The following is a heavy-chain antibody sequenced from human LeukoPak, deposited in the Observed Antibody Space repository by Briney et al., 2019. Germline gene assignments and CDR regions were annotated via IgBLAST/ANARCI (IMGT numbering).Heavy chain of an antibody. V-gene: IGHV4-38-2*02. CDR2: IYNDGSN. D-gene: IGHD6-19*01. CDR1: GYSIKSGYY. J-gene: IGHJ4*02. CDR3: ARNPYVAVAGRHTFTVDL. Sequence: SETLCLTCTVPGYSIKSGYYWGWIRQTPGKGLEWIGNIYNDGSNYYNPSLTSRVTISMDKTKNQFSLMLTSVTAADTAMYYCARNPYVAVAGRHTFTVDLWGQGSLVIVSS.